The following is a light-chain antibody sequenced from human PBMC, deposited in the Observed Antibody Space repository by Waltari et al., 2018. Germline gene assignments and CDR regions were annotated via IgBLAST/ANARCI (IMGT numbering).Light chain of an antibody. J-gene: IGKJ1*01. CDR2: AAS. CDR3: QRYNSAPWP. Sequence: DIQMTQSPSSLSASVGDRVIITCRASQGISDYVAWYQQKPGKVPKLLIYAASTLQSGVPSRFSGSGSGTDFTLTISSPQPEDVATYYCQRYNSAPWPFGQGTKVEIK. V-gene: IGKV1-27*01. CDR1: QGISDY.